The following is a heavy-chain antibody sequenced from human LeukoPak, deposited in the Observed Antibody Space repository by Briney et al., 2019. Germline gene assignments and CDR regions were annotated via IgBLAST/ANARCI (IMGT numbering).Heavy chain of an antibody. CDR2: NYPGDSDT. V-gene: IGHV5-51*01. J-gene: IGHJ3*02. CDR1: GYSFTNYW. CDR3: ASHYYYYSSGTEGYIYDAFDI. D-gene: IGHD3-22*01. Sequence: GESLKISCRGSGYSFTNYWIGWVRQMPGKGLEWMGINYPGDSDTIYSPSFQGQVTTSADKSISTAYLQWSSLKASDTTMYYCASHYYYYSSGTEGYIYDAFDIWGQGTMVTVSS.